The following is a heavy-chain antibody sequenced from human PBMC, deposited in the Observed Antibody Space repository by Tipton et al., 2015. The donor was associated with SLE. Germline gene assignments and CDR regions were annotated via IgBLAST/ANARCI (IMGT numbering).Heavy chain of an antibody. CDR2: INQSGST. J-gene: IGHJ4*02. D-gene: IGHD6-19*01. V-gene: IGHV4-34*01. CDR1: GGPFSGYY. CDR3: AREFGSMAGFDY. Sequence: TLSLTCAVYGGPFSGYYWSWIRQPPGKGLEWIGEINQSGSTNYNPSLKSRVTISVDTSKNQFSLKLSSVTAADTAVYYCAREFGSMAGFDYWDQGTLVTVSS.